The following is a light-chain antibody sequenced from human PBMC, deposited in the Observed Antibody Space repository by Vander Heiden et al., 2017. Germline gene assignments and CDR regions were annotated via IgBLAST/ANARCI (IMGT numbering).Light chain of an antibody. Sequence: VSLGARSTINCKSSQSVFYSSNNKNYAAWYQQKPGQPHKLLIYWASTRESGVPDRSSGSGSGTDFTPTSSSLEAEDVAVYYWQQYYSTPFTFGPGTKVDIK. CDR2: WAS. J-gene: IGKJ3*01. CDR1: QSVFYSSNNKNY. CDR3: QQYYSTPFT. V-gene: IGKV4-1*01.